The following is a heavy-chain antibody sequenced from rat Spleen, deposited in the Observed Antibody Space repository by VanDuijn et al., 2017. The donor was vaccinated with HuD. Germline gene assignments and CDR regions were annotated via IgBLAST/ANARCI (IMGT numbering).Heavy chain of an antibody. D-gene: IGHD1-4*01. Sequence: QVQLKESGPGLVQPSQTLSLTCTVSGFSLTSNGLSWVRQPPGKGLEWIAAISSGGSTYYNSALKSRLSISRDTSKSQVFLKMNSLQTEDTAIYFCVRERVPGFAFYFDYWGQGVMVTVSS. CDR1: GFSLTSNG. CDR2: ISSGGST. V-gene: IGHV2S12*01. CDR3: VRERVPGFAFYFDY. J-gene: IGHJ2*01.